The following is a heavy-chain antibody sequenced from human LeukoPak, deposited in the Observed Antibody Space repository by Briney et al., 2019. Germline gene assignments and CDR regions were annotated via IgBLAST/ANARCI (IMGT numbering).Heavy chain of an antibody. CDR1: GFTFSDYY. V-gene: IGHV3-11*01. CDR2: ISSSGSTI. Sequence: GGPLRLSCAASGFTFSDYYMSWIRQAPGKGLEWVSYISSSGSTIYYADSVKGRFTISRDNAKNSLYLQMNSLRAEDTAVYYCARVDLRAYFDYWGQGTLVTVSS. CDR3: ARVDLRAYFDY. J-gene: IGHJ4*02. D-gene: IGHD3/OR15-3a*01.